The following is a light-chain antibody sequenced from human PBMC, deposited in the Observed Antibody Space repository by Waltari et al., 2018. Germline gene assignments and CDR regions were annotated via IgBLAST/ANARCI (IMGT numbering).Light chain of an antibody. CDR2: GAS. CDR1: QSVRSN. V-gene: IGKV3-15*01. CDR3: QQYNDWSS. Sequence: DIEMTQSPATLSVSPGERATLSCRASQSVRSNLAWYQQKPAEAPRLLMYGASTRARGVPPRFSGSGSGTEFTLTISSLQSEDFAVYYCQQYNDWSSFGGGTKVEIK. J-gene: IGKJ4*01.